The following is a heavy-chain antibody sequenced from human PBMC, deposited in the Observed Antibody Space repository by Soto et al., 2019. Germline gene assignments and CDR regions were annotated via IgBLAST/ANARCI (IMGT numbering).Heavy chain of an antibody. D-gene: IGHD6-25*01. CDR1: GFTFSSHV. CDR2: ISTGGGST. V-gene: IGHV3-23*01. CDR3: ARSREIIASAGSFDY. J-gene: IGHJ4*02. Sequence: EVQLLESGGGLVQPGGSLRLSCAASGFTFSSHVMSWVRQAPGKGLEWVSGISTGGGSTDYADSVKGRFTISRDNSKNTLHLQMKSLRAEDTAVYYCARSREIIASAGSFDYWGQGTLVXVSS.